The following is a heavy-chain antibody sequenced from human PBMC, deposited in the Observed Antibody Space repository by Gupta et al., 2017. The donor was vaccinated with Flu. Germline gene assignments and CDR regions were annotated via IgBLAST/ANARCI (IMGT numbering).Heavy chain of an antibody. CDR1: GDCVSSNSAA. CDR2: TYYRSKWYN. Sequence: QVQLQQSGPGLVKPSQTLALPCAISGDCVSSNSAAWNWIRQSPSRDLEWLGRTYYRSKWYNDYAVSVKSRITINPDTSKNQFSLQLNSVTPEDTAVYYCARGRYYYDSSGECFDYWGQGTLVTVSS. J-gene: IGHJ4*02. V-gene: IGHV6-1*01. CDR3: ARGRYYYDSSGECFDY. D-gene: IGHD3-22*01.